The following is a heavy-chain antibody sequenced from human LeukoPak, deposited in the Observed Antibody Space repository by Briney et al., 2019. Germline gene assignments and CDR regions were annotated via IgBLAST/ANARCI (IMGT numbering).Heavy chain of an antibody. J-gene: IGHJ4*02. V-gene: IGHV1-24*01. CDR2: FDPENGVT. Sequence: ASVKVSCKVSGYTLTEFSMHWGRQGPGTGLGWMGGFDPENGVTIYAQKFQGRVTMTEDTSTDTAYVELSSLRSEDTAVYCCCSYDSSGYYYRYWGQGTLVTVSS. CDR1: GYTLTEFS. CDR3: CSYDSSGYYYRY. D-gene: IGHD3-22*01.